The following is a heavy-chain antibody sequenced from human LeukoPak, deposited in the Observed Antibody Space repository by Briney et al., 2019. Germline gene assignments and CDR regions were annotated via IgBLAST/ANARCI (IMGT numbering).Heavy chain of an antibody. Sequence: PSETLSLTCTVSGGSISNYYWSWIRQPPGKGLEWIGYIYYSGSTNYNPSLKSRVTISVDTSKNQFSLKLSSVTAADTAVYYCARQAYTYGPFDYWGQGTLVIVSS. J-gene: IGHJ4*02. CDR3: ARQAYTYGPFDY. CDR2: IYYSGST. V-gene: IGHV4-59*08. CDR1: GGSISNYY. D-gene: IGHD5-18*01.